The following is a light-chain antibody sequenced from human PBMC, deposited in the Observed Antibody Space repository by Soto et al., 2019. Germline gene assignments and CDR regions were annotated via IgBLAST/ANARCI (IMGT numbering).Light chain of an antibody. J-gene: IGLJ1*01. CDR3: SSYTSSSIDYV. Sequence: QSAPTQPASVSGSPGQSITISCTGTSSDGGGYNYVSWYQQHPGKAPKLMIYEVSNRPSGVSNRFSGSKSGNTASLTISGLQAEDEADYYCSSYTSSSIDYVFGTGTKLTVL. V-gene: IGLV2-14*01. CDR2: EVS. CDR1: SSDGGGYNY.